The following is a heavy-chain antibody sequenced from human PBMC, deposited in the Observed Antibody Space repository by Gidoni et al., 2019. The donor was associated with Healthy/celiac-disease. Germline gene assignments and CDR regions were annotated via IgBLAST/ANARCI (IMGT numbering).Heavy chain of an antibody. CDR3: ARLVAAAGLFDY. D-gene: IGHD6-13*01. CDR2: IYYSGST. V-gene: IGHV4-39*01. Sequence: QLQLQESGPGLVKPSETLSLTCTVSGGSISSSSYYWGWIRQPPGTGLEWIGSIYYSGSTYYNPSLKSRVTISVDTSKNQFSLKLSSVTAADTAVYYCARLVAAAGLFDYWGQGTLVTVSS. J-gene: IGHJ4*02. CDR1: GGSISSSSYY.